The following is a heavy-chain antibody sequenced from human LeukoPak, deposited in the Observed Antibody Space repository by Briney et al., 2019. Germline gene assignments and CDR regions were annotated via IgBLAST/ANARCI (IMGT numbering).Heavy chain of an antibody. V-gene: IGHV5-51*01. CDR3: ALRGAYCGGDCYGFDY. Sequence: GESLKISCKGSGYSFTSYWIGWLRQMPGKGLEWMGIIHPGDSDTRYSPSFQGQVTISADKSISTAYLQWSSLKASDTAVYYCALRGAYCGGDCYGFDYWGQGALVTVSS. D-gene: IGHD2-21*02. J-gene: IGHJ4*02. CDR1: GYSFTSYW. CDR2: IHPGDSDT.